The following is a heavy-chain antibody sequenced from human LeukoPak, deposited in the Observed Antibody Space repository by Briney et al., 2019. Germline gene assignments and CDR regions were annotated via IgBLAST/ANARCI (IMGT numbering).Heavy chain of an antibody. Sequence: PGGSLRLSCAASGFTFSTYWMHWVRQTPGKGLVWVSRIDYDGINTNYADSVKGRFTISRDNAKNTLYLQMNSLRAEDTAVYYCARCSGTYYMGYYYYYMDVWGKGTTVTISS. CDR2: IDYDGINT. J-gene: IGHJ6*03. D-gene: IGHD3-10*02. V-gene: IGHV3-74*01. CDR1: GFTFSTYW. CDR3: ARCSGTYYMGYYYYYMDV.